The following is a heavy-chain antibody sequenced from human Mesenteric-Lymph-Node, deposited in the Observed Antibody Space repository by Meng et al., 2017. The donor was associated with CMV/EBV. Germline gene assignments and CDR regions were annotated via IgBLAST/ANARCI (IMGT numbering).Heavy chain of an antibody. CDR3: ARDTIYYYDSSGYYGYFDY. V-gene: IGHV4-4*02. CDR2: IYHSGST. Sequence: SISSSNWWSWGRQPPGKGLEWIGEIYHSGSTNYNPSLKSRVTISVDKSKNQFSLKLSSVTAADTAVYYCARDTIYYYDSSGYYGYFDYWGQGTLVTVSS. CDR1: SISSSNW. D-gene: IGHD3-22*01. J-gene: IGHJ4*02.